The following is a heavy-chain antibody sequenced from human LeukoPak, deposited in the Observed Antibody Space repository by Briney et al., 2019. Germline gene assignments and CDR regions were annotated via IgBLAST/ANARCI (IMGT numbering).Heavy chain of an antibody. D-gene: IGHD6-6*01. CDR1: GGSISNSDYS. J-gene: IGHJ4*02. CDR2: IYYSGST. CDR3: AGYSSSPDFDY. V-gene: IGHV4-39*07. Sequence: SETLSLTCTVSGGSISNSDYSWGWIRQPPGKGLECIGTIYYSGSTYYKSSLKSRVTISVDTSKNQFSLKLSSVTAADTAVYYCAGYSSSPDFDYWGQGTLVTVSS.